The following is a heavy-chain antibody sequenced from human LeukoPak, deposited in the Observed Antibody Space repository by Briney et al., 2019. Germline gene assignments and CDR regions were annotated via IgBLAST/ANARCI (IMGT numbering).Heavy chain of an antibody. J-gene: IGHJ4*02. CDR3: ARVRSFRITMIVAMDY. CDR2: ISAYNGNT. D-gene: IGHD3-22*01. CDR1: GYTFTNYG. Sequence: GASVKVSCKASGYTFTNYGISWVRQAPGQGLEWMGWISAYNGNTNYAQKLQGRVTMTTDTSTSTAYMELRSLRSDDTAVYYCARVRSFRITMIVAMDYWGQGTLVTVSS. V-gene: IGHV1-18*01.